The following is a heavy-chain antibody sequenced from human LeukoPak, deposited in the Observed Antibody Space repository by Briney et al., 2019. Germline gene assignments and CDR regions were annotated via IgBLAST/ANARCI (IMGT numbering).Heavy chain of an antibody. CDR2: IDWDADK. Sequence: SGPTLVNPTQTLTLTCSFSGFSLSTSGMCVSWIRQHPGTALEWLARIDWDADKYYSTSLKTRLTISKDTSKNQVVLTMTNMDPVDTASYYCARMGCGSYPNFFDYWGQGILVTVSS. D-gene: IGHD1-26*01. V-gene: IGHV2-70*11. J-gene: IGHJ4*02. CDR1: GFSLSTSGMC. CDR3: ARMGCGSYPNFFDY.